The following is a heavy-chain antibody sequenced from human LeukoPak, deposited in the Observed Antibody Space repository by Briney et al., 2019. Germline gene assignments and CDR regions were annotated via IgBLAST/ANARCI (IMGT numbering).Heavy chain of an antibody. V-gene: IGHV4-59*01. CDR1: GGSISSYY. D-gene: IGHD3-22*01. CDR3: ARSFDSRGYYYYGMDV. CDR2: VYYSGST. J-gene: IGHJ6*02. Sequence: SETLSLTCTVSGGSISSYYGGWIRQPPGKGLEWIGYVYYSGSTGYNPSLKSRVTISVDTSKNQFSLSLRSVTAADTAVYYCARSFDSRGYYYYGMDVWGQGTTVTVSS.